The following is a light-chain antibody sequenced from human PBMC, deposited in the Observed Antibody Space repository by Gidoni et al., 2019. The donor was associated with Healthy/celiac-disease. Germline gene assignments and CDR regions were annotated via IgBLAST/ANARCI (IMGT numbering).Light chain of an antibody. CDR3: QQSYSTPRT. CDR2: AAS. J-gene: IGKJ2*01. CDR1: QSISSY. Sequence: DIQMTQSPSSLSASVGDRVTITCRASQSISSYFNWYQQKPGKAPKLLIYAASSLQSGVPSSFSGSGSGTDFSLTISSLQPEDFATYYCQQSYSTPRTFGQGTKLEIK. V-gene: IGKV1-39*01.